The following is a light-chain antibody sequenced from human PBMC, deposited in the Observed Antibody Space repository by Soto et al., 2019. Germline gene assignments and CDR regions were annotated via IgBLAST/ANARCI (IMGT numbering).Light chain of an antibody. CDR1: QGLSSD. V-gene: IGKV1-9*01. CDR3: QQFKSYPIT. J-gene: IGKJ5*01. CDR2: AAS. Sequence: DIQLTQCPSFLAASVGDRVTITCRASQGLSSDLAWYQQTPGKAPKLLIYAASTLQNGVPSTFSGSGSGTEFTLTISSLQPEDFGTYYCQQFKSYPITFGQGTRLEIK.